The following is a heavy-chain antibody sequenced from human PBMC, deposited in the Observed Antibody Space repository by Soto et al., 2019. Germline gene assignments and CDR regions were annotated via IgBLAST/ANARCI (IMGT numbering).Heavy chain of an antibody. Sequence: SETLSLTCTVSGGCISSGDYYWSWIRQPPGKGLEWIGYIYYSGSTYYNPSLKSRGTISVDTSKNQFSLKLSSVTAADTAVYYCARERPDGARLDPWRQRTLVTVS. CDR3: ARERPDGARLDP. D-gene: IGHD6-6*01. J-gene: IGHJ5*02. CDR2: IYYSGST. CDR1: GGCISSGDYY. V-gene: IGHV4-30-4*01.